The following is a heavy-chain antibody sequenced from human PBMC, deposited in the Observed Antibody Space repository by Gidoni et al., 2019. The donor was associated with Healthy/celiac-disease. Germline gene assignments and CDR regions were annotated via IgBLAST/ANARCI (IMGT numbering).Heavy chain of an antibody. Sequence: QVQLVASGGGVVQPGRSPRRSCAAPGFTFSRYGVTWVRQAPGKGLEWVAVISYDGSNEYYADSVKGRFTISRDNSKNTLYLQMNSLRAEDTTVYYCAKDERRGNWNYWTLKPGVPDYWGQGTLVTVSS. V-gene: IGHV3-30*18. CDR3: AKDERRGNWNYWTLKPGVPDY. J-gene: IGHJ4*02. D-gene: IGHD1-7*01. CDR1: GFTFSRYG. CDR2: ISYDGSNE.